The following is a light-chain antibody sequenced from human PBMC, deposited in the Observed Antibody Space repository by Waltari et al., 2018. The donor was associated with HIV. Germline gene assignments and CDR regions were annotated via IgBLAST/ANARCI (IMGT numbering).Light chain of an antibody. CDR1: SSDVGGYNY. CDR3: CSYAGSSTFVV. CDR2: DVS. Sequence: QSALTQPASVSGSPGQSITISCTGTSSDVGGYNYVSWYQQHPGKDPKRMIYDVSNRPSGVSNRFSGSKSGNTASLTISGLQAEDEADYYCCSYAGSSTFVVFGGGTKLTVL. V-gene: IGLV2-23*02. J-gene: IGLJ2*01.